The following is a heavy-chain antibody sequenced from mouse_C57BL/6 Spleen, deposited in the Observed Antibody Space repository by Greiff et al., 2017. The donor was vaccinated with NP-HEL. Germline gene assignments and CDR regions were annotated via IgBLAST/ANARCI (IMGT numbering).Heavy chain of an antibody. D-gene: IGHD1-1*01. J-gene: IGHJ3*01. CDR1: GFTFSDYY. Sequence: EVKLVESGGGLVQPGGSLKLSCAASGFTFSDYYMYWVRQTPEKRLEWVAYISNGGGSTYYPDTVKGRFTISRDNAKNTPYLQMSRLKSEDTAMYYCAREGITTVVAPFAYWGQGTLVTVSA. CDR2: ISNGGGST. V-gene: IGHV5-12*01. CDR3: AREGITTVVAPFAY.